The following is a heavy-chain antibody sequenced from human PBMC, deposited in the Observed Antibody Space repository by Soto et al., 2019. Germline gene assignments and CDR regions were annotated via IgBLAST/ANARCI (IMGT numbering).Heavy chain of an antibody. CDR2: ISSSSSTI. CDR3: ARSDDFWSGYSNWFDP. V-gene: IGHV3-48*01. D-gene: IGHD3-3*01. J-gene: IGHJ5*02. Sequence: GGSLRLSCAASGFTFSSYSMNWVRQAPGKGLEWVSYISSSSSTIYYADSVKGRFTISRDNAKNSLYLQMNSLRAEDTAVYYCARSDDFWSGYSNWFDPWGQGTLVTVS. CDR1: GFTFSSYS.